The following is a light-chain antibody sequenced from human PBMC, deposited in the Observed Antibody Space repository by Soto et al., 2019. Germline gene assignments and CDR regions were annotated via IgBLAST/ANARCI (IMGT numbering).Light chain of an antibody. CDR1: QSVSNN. J-gene: IGKJ5*01. Sequence: EIGMPQSPVTLSVSTGERVTLSCRASQSVSNNLAWYQQKSGQVPRILIYGPSTRVTGIPDRFSGSGAGIEFTLTISSLQSEDFAIYYCQQYDNWPPVTFGQGTRLHIK. V-gene: IGKV3-15*01. CDR3: QQYDNWPPVT. CDR2: GPS.